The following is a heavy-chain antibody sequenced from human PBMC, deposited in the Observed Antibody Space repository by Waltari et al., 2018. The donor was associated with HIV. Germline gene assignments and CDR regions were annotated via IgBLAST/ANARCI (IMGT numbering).Heavy chain of an antibody. Sequence: QLQLQESGPGRVKPSETLSLTCTVYGGHISSSSYYWGWIRQPPGKGLEWIGSVYYSGRTYYNPSLKSRVPISVDTSKIQFSLRLSSVTAAATAVYYCARHASGPFAYWGQGTLVTVSS. CDR1: GGHISSSSYY. J-gene: IGHJ4*02. CDR3: ARHASGPFAY. V-gene: IGHV4-39*01. CDR2: VYYSGRT. D-gene: IGHD5-12*01.